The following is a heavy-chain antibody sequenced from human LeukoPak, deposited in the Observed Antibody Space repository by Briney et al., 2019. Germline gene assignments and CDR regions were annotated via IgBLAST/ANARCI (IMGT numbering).Heavy chain of an antibody. V-gene: IGHV4-4*07. D-gene: IGHD3-16*01. CDR2: IYTSGST. CDR3: ARVGDYALKD. CDR1: GGSISSYY. Sequence: ASETLSLTCTVSGGSISSYYWSWIRQPAGKGLEWIGRIYTSGSTNYNPSLKSRVTMSVDTSKNQCTLKLNSVTAADTAVYYCARVGDYALKDWGQGTLVTVSS. J-gene: IGHJ4*02.